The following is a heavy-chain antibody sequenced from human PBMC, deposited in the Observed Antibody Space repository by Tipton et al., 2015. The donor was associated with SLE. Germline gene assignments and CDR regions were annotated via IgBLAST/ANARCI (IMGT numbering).Heavy chain of an antibody. D-gene: IGHD3-10*01. Sequence: TLSLTCTVSDGSISSYYWSWIRQPPGKGLEWIGYIYYSGSTNYNPSLKSRVTISVDTSKNQFSLKLSSVTAADTAVYYCAREINSGYYYYMDVWGKGTTVTVSS. CDR3: AREINSGYYYYMDV. V-gene: IGHV4-59*01. CDR2: IYYSGST. CDR1: DGSISSYY. J-gene: IGHJ6*03.